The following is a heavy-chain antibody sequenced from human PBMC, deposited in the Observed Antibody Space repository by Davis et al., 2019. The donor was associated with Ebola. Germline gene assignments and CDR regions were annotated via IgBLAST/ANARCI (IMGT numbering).Heavy chain of an antibody. V-gene: IGHV3-7*03. CDR3: ARGRDWIGYYFDY. CDR2: IKQDGSEK. J-gene: IGHJ4*02. Sequence: GESLKISCTASGFTFGDYAMSWVRQAPGKGLEWVANIKQDGSEKYYVDSVKGRFTISRDNAKNSLYLQMNSLRAEDTAVYHCARGRDWIGYYFDYWGQGTLVTVSS. CDR1: GFTFGDYA. D-gene: IGHD3/OR15-3a*01.